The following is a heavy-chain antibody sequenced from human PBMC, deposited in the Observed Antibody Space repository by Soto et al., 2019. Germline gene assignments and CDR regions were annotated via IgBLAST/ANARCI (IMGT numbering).Heavy chain of an antibody. J-gene: IGHJ4*02. Sequence: QVQLMQSGAEVKKPGSSVKVSCKASGGTFSSFAISWVRQAPGQGLEWMGAIIPIFGTIKYAQKFQGRVTMXAXEXXTTAYMELSSLSSEDTAVYYCARGGGIVLVVAASSPYYFAYWGQGTLVTVSS. CDR1: GGTFSSFA. CDR3: ARGGGIVLVVAASSPYYFAY. CDR2: IIPIFGTI. D-gene: IGHD2-15*01. V-gene: IGHV1-69*12.